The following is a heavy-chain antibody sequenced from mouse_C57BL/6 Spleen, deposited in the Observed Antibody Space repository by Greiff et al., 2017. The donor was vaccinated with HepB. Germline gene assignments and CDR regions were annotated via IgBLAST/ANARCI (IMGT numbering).Heavy chain of an antibody. CDR3: ARSGYGSLYYYAMDY. Sequence: VQLQQSGAELVRPGASVKLSCKASGYTFTDYYINWVKQRPGQGLEWIARIYPGSGNTYYNEKFKGKATLTAEKSSSTAYMQLSSLTSEDSAVYFCARSGYGSLYYYAMDYWGQGTSVTVSS. D-gene: IGHD1-1*01. J-gene: IGHJ4*01. V-gene: IGHV1-76*01. CDR2: IYPGSGNT. CDR1: GYTFTDYY.